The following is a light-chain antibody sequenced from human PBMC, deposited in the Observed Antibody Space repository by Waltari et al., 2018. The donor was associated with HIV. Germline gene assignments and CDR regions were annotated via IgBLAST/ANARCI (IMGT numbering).Light chain of an antibody. CDR3: QQYISVPWT. CDR1: QSVWKNSNKKRN. CDR2: WAS. Sequence: DIVLTQSPASLPVSVRERAPIHCRSRQSVWKNSNKKRNLAWYQKVGQPPKILIYWASTRESGVPDRFSGSGSETDFTLTITSLQAEDVAVYYCQQYISVPWTFGQGTKVEIK. V-gene: IGKV4-1*01. J-gene: IGKJ1*01.